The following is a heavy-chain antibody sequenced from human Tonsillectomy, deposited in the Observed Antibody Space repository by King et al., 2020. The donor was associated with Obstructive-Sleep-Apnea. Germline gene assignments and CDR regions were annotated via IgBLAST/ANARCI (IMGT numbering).Heavy chain of an antibody. CDR3: ARASANDAVEI. V-gene: IGHV4-39*01. J-gene: IGHJ3*02. CDR1: GGSFTISSYY. CDR2: IYYSGST. Sequence: QLQESGPGLVKPSETLSLTCTVSGGSFTISSYYWGWIRQPPGKGLEWIGTIYYSGSTYYNSSLKSRITISVDTSKNEFSLKLSSVTAADTGVYYCARASANDAVEIWGQGTMVTVSS.